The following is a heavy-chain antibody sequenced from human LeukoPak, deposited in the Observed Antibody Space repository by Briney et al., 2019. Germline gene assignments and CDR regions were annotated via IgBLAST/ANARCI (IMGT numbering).Heavy chain of an antibody. CDR1: GDSVSSNSAA. CDR2: TYYRSKWYN. CDR3: ARDRRQQWLVYYYMDV. Sequence: SQTLSLTCAISGDSVSSNSAAWNWIRQSPSRGLEWLGRTYYRSKWYNDYAVSVKSRITINPDTSKNQFSLQLNSVTPEDTAVYYCARDRRQQWLVYYYMDVWGKGTTVTVSS. J-gene: IGHJ6*03. V-gene: IGHV6-1*01. D-gene: IGHD6-19*01.